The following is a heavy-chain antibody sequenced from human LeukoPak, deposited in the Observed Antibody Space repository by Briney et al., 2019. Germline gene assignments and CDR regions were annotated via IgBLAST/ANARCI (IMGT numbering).Heavy chain of an antibody. CDR2: IYPGDSDT. D-gene: IGHD6-13*01. V-gene: IGHV5-51*01. CDR3: ARRGRYSSSWYGSYYFDY. CDR1: GYSFISYW. Sequence: GESLKISCKGSGYSFISYWIGWVRQMPGKGLEWMGIIYPGDSDTRYSPSFQGQVTISADKSISTAYLQWSSLKASDTAMYYCARRGRYSSSWYGSYYFDYWGQGTLVTVSS. J-gene: IGHJ4*02.